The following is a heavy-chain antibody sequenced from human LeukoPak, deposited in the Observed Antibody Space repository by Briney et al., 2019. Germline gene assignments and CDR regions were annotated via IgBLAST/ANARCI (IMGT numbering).Heavy chain of an antibody. J-gene: IGHJ5*02. CDR1: GGSISSYY. Sequence: PSETLSLTCTVSGGSISSYYWSWIRQPPGKGLEWIGYIYYSGSTNYNPSLKSRVTISVDTSRNQFSLKLSSVTAADTAVYYCARESSNYSGYESFWFDPWGQGTLVTVSS. D-gene: IGHD5-12*01. CDR3: ARESSNYSGYESFWFDP. V-gene: IGHV4-59*01. CDR2: IYYSGST.